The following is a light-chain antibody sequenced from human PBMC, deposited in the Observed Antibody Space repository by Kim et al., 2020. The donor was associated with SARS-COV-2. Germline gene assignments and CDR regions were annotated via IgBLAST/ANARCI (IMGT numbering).Light chain of an antibody. Sequence: SYELTQPPSVSVSPGQTATITCSGHLLGNKYFSWYQHKPGQSPVLVIYQDTKRPSGIPERFSGSNSGTTVTLTIRGTQALDEADYYCQTRDSRTFLFGGG. CDR1: LLGNKY. CDR3: QTRDSRTFL. J-gene: IGLJ2*01. V-gene: IGLV3-1*01. CDR2: QDT.